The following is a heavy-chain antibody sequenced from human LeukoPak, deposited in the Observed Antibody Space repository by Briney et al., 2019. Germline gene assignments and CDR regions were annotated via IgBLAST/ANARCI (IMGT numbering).Heavy chain of an antibody. Sequence: SQTLSLTCSVSGGSLSSSGYYWSWIRQHPGKGLEWIGYIYYSGSTYHNPSLKSRVTISVDTPKNQFSLKLSSVTAADTAVYYCARSGYSYGYYFDWWGQGTLVTVSS. J-gene: IGHJ4*02. CDR3: ARSGYSYGYYFDW. D-gene: IGHD5-18*01. V-gene: IGHV4-31*03. CDR1: GGSLSSSGYY. CDR2: IYYSGST.